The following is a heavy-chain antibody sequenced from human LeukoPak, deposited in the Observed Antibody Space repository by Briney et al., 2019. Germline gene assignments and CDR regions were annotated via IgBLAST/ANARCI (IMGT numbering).Heavy chain of an antibody. CDR1: GFTFSDYN. CDR3: ARAPCYYDTSGFLI. V-gene: IGHV3-48*01. J-gene: IGHJ3*02. D-gene: IGHD3-22*01. Sequence: GGSLRLSCAASGFTFSDYNMNWARQAPGKGLEWVSYISRSSSTIYYADSVKGRFTISRDNANNSLYLQMNSLRAEDTAVYYCARAPCYYDTSGFLIWGQGTMVTVSS. CDR2: ISRSSSTI.